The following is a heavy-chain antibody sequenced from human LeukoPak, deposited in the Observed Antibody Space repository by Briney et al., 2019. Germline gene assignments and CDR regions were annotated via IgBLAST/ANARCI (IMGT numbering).Heavy chain of an antibody. D-gene: IGHD6-13*01. CDR3: AKDSGYSSSWYVFDYYYGMDV. CDR2: ISGSGGST. CDR1: GFTFSTYA. J-gene: IGHJ6*02. Sequence: GKSLRLSCVASGFTFSTYAMSWVRQAPGKGLEWVSAISGSGGSTYYADSVKGRFTISRDNSRNTLYLQMNSLRAEDTAVYYCAKDSGYSSSWYVFDYYYGMDVWGQGTTVTVSS. V-gene: IGHV3-23*01.